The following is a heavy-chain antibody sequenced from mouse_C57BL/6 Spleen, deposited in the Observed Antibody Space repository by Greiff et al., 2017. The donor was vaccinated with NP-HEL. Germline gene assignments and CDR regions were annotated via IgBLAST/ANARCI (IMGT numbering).Heavy chain of an antibody. V-gene: IGHV1-81*01. CDR1: GYTFTSYG. Sequence: QVQLQQSGAELARPGASVKLSCKASGYTFTSYGISWVKQRPGQGLEWIGEIYPRSGNTYYNEKFKGKATLTADKSSSTAYMELRSLTSEDSAVYVCDRGDDYDYWYFDVWGTGTTVTVSS. CDR3: DRGDDYDYWYFDV. CDR2: IYPRSGNT. J-gene: IGHJ1*03. D-gene: IGHD2-4*01.